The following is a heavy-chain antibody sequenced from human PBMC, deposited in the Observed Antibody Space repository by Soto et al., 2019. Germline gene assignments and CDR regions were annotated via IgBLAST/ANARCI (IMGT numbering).Heavy chain of an antibody. Sequence: QVQLVQSGAEVKKPGSSVKVSCKASGGTFSSYTISWVRQAPGQGLEWMGRIIPILGIANYAQKFQGRVTITADKSTSTAYMELSSLRSEDTAVYYCARANVAAAGGVDYWGQGTLVTVSS. J-gene: IGHJ4*02. CDR1: GGTFSSYT. CDR2: IIPILGIA. CDR3: ARANVAAAGGVDY. D-gene: IGHD6-13*01. V-gene: IGHV1-69*02.